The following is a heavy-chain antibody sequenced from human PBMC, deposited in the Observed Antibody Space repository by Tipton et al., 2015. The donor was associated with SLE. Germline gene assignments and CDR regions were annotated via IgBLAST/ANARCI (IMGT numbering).Heavy chain of an antibody. CDR3: ARGVLGGSYPY. CDR2: IYYSSYT. J-gene: IGHJ4*02. Sequence: TLSLTCSVSGVSITNSYWSWIRQPPGKGLEWIGYIYYSSYTNYNPSLKSRVTTSFDRSNKQFSLRLSSVTAADTAVYYCARGVLGGSYPYWGQGTLVTVSS. CDR1: GVSITNSY. D-gene: IGHD1-26*01. V-gene: IGHV4-59*12.